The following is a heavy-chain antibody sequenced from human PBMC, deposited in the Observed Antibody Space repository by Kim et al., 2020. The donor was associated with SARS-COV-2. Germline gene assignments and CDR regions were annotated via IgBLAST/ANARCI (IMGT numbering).Heavy chain of an antibody. CDR3: ATGRQWLAIDH. J-gene: IGHJ4*02. V-gene: IGHV4-39*01. Sequence: SETLSLTCTVSGDSINNPFYCWGWIRQPPGKELEWIGSIQYGGSTFYNPSLQSRVTIFLNTSKNQFSLKLNSVTAADTAVYYCATGRQWLAIDHWGQGTLVTVSP. CDR1: GDSINNPFYC. D-gene: IGHD6-19*01. CDR2: IQYGGST.